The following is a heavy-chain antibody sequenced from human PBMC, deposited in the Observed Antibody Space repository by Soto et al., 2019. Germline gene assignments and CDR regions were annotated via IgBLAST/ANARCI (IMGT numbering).Heavy chain of an antibody. CDR1: GGTFSSNA. CDR2: ILPIFNTA. V-gene: IGHV1-69*13. D-gene: IGHD3-10*01. Sequence: SVKVSCKASGGTFSSNAISWVRQAPGQGPEWMGGILPIFNTANYAQNFQGRVTITADESTSTSYMELTSLKSEDTAVYYCARDSGYGSGASVNHYLDYWGHGTLVTVSS. CDR3: ARDSGYGSGASVNHYLDY. J-gene: IGHJ4*01.